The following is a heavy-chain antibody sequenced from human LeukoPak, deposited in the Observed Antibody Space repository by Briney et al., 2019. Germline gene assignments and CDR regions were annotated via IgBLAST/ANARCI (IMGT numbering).Heavy chain of an antibody. CDR3: ARVFGDYVLAWFDP. J-gene: IGHJ5*02. V-gene: IGHV4-59*01. D-gene: IGHD3-3*01. CDR2: IYYSGSN. Sequence: SETLSLTCTVSGGSISSYYWSWIRQPPGKGLEWIGYIYYSGSNNYHPSLKSRVTISGDTPKNQFSLMLSSVTAADTAVYYCARVFGDYVLAWFDPWGQGTLVTVSS. CDR1: GGSISSYY.